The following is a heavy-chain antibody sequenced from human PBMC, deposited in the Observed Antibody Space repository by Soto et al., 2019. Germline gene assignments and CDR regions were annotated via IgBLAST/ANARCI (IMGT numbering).Heavy chain of an antibody. J-gene: IGHJ5*02. Sequence: TLSLTCVVSSYSISSGFFWAWIRQPPGKGLEWVGSIYHTGDTHYNPSLRSQVSMSVDTSKNHFSLRLTYLTAADTAVYFCARDTNSLDLWGQGILVTVSS. CDR3: ARDTNSLDL. CDR1: SYSISSGFF. CDR2: IYHTGDT. D-gene: IGHD2-8*01. V-gene: IGHV4-38-2*02.